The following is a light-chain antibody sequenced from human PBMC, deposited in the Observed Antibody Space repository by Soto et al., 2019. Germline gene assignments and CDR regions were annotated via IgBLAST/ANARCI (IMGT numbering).Light chain of an antibody. CDR2: AAS. J-gene: IGKJ1*01. V-gene: IGKV1-39*01. CDR1: QSIMRF. CDR3: QQTYRPPHT. Sequence: DIQMTQSPSSLSAAVGDRVTITCRASQSIMRFLNWYQHKPGKAPKLLMYAASTLQSGVPSRFSGSGSETAFTLIISSFQPEDFGTYYCQQTYRPPHTFGQGTKVEIK.